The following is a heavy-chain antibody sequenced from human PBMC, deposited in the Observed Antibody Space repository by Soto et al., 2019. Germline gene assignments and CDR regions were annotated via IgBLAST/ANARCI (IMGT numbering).Heavy chain of an antibody. CDR2: IYHSGST. CDR3: ARKGGYGSSHPVGFDP. CDR1: GGSISSSNW. D-gene: IGHD6-13*01. J-gene: IGHJ5*02. Sequence: PSETLSLTCAVSGGSISSSNWWSWVRQPPGKGLEWIGEIYHSGSTNYNPSLKSRVTISVDKSKNQFSLKLSSVTAADTAVYYCARKGGYGSSHPVGFDPWGQGTLVTVSS. V-gene: IGHV4-4*02.